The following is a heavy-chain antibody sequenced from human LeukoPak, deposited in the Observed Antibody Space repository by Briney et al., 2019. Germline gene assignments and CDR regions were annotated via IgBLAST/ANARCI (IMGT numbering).Heavy chain of an antibody. CDR1: GYTFTGYY. CDR2: INPNSGGT. V-gene: IGHV1-2*02. D-gene: IGHD4-17*01. CDR3: ARGGGMTTVTKSWFDP. J-gene: IGHJ5*02. Sequence: ASVKVSCKASGYTFTGYYMHWVRQAPGQGLEWMGWINPNSGGTNYAQKFQGRVTMTRDTFISTAYMELSRLRSDDTAVYYCARGGGMTTVTKSWFDPWGQGTLVTVSS.